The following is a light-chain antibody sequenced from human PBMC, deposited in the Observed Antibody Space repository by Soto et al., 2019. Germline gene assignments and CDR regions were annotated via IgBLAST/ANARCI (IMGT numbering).Light chain of an antibody. J-gene: IGLJ1*01. Sequence: QSSLTQPASVSGSGGQSITISCTVTRSDVGSYNLVSWYQQHPGKAPKLMIYEVSKWPSGVSNRFSGSKSGNTASLTISGLQAEDEADYYCCSYAGSSTFYVFGTGTKVTVL. CDR1: RSDVGSYNL. CDR2: EVS. CDR3: CSYAGSSTFYV. V-gene: IGLV2-23*02.